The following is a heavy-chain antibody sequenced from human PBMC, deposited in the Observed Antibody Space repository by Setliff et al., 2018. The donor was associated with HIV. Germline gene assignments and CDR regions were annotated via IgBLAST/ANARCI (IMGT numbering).Heavy chain of an antibody. V-gene: IGHV4-59*01. Sequence: SETLSLTCSVSGGSLSGYYWSWIRQPPGKGLEWIGYIYIYNSGSTNYNPSLTSRVTISADTSRNQFSLKLTPVTAADTAIYYCARGVNFDYWGQGTQVTVSS. CDR3: ARGVNFDY. CDR2: IYIYNSGST. J-gene: IGHJ4*02. CDR1: GGSLSGYY. D-gene: IGHD3-3*01.